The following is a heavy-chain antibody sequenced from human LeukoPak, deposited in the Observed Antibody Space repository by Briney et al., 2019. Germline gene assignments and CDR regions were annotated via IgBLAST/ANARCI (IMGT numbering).Heavy chain of an antibody. D-gene: IGHD2-15*01. J-gene: IGHJ4*02. CDR3: GGSSGDFDY. V-gene: IGHV3-30*03. CDR2: ISYDGSNK. Sequence: GGSLRLSCAASGFTFSSYGMHWVRQAPGKGLEWVAVISYDGSNKYYADSVKGRFTISRDNSKNTLYLQMNSLRAEDTAVYYCGGSSGDFDYWGQGTLVTVSS. CDR1: GFTFSSYG.